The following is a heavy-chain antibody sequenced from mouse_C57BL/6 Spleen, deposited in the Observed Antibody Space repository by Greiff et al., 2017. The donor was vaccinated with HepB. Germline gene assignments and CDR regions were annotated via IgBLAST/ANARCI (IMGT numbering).Heavy chain of an antibody. V-gene: IGHV1-64*01. CDR1: GYTFTSYW. Sequence: QVQLQQPGAELVKPGASVKLSCKASGYTFTSYWMHWVKQRPGQGLEWIGMIHPNSGSTNYNEKFKSKATLTVDKSSSTAYMQLSSLTSEDSAVYYCARGEYYGPVVAPRAMDYWGQGTSVTVSS. CDR2: IHPNSGST. D-gene: IGHD1-1*01. J-gene: IGHJ4*01. CDR3: ARGEYYGPVVAPRAMDY.